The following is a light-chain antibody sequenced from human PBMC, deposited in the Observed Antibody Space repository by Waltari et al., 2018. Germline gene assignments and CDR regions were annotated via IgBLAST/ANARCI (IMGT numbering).Light chain of an antibody. CDR1: SRDVGSYNF. V-gene: IGLV2-23*02. J-gene: IGLJ3*02. CDR3: CSYASTTWV. CDR2: DVT. Sequence: QSALTQPASVSGSPGLSIPIPSPGTSRDVGSYNFVSWYQQHPGKAPKLMIYDVTKRPSGVSNRFSGSKSGNTASLTISGLQAGDEADYYCCSYASTTWVFGGGTRLTVL.